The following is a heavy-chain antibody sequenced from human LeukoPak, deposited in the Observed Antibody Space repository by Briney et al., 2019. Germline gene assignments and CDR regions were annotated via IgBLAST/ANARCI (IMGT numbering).Heavy chain of an antibody. CDR3: ARHDGPGTVDP. D-gene: IGHD6-13*01. CDR2: IYNSGNT. CDR1: GGSISSSTYY. V-gene: IGHV4-39*01. J-gene: IGHJ5*02. Sequence: SETLSLTCTVSGGSISSSTYYWGWIRQPPGKGLEWIGNIYNSGNTYYSPSLKSRVTISVDPSKNQFSLKLSSVTAADTTVYYCARHDGPGTVDPWGQGTLVTVSS.